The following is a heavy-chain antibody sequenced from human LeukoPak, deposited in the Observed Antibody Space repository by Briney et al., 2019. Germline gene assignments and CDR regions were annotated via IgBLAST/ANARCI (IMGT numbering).Heavy chain of an antibody. D-gene: IGHD2-15*01. CDR3: ARVGIVVVVAYAFDI. J-gene: IGHJ3*02. CDR1: KFTFRSYD. Sequence: GGSLRLSCAASKFTFRSYDMHWVRQAPGKGPQWVAYIRYDGSDILYADSVKGRFTISRDNAKNSLFLQMNSLRAEDTAVYYCARVGIVVVVAYAFDIWGQGTMVTVSS. CDR2: IRYDGSDI. V-gene: IGHV3-30*02.